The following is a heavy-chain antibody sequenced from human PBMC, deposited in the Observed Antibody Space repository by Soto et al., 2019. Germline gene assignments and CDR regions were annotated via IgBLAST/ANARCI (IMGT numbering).Heavy chain of an antibody. CDR1: GGSISSGGYY. D-gene: IGHD2-2*02. CDR2: IYYSGST. Sequence: SETLSLTCTVSGGSISSGGYYWSWIRQHPGKGLEWIGYIYYSGSTYYNPSLKSRVTISVDTSKNQFSLKLSSVTAADTAVYYCARAEVVVVVPAAISYYYGMDVWGQGTTVTVSS. V-gene: IGHV4-31*03. CDR3: ARAEVVVVVPAAISYYYGMDV. J-gene: IGHJ6*02.